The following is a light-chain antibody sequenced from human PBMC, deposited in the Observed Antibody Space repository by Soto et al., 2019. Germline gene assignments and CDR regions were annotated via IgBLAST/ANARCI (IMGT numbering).Light chain of an antibody. J-gene: IGLJ2*01. CDR1: SGDVGIYNL. Sequence: QSALTQPASVSGSPGQSITISCTGTSGDVGIYNLVSWYQQHPGKAPKLMISEVSARPSGVSNRFSGSKSGNTASLTISGPQAEDEADYYCCSYAGGLTWVFGGGTQLTVL. CDR2: EVS. CDR3: CSYAGGLTWV. V-gene: IGLV2-23*02.